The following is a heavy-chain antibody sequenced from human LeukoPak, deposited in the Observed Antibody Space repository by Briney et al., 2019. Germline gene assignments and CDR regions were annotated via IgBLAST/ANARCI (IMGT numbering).Heavy chain of an antibody. V-gene: IGHV4-39*07. CDR2: IYYDGTT. Sequence: SETLSLTCAVSGGSISRSNYWWGWIRQPPGKGLEWIASIYYDGTTYYNPSLNSRVIISVDTSKNQFSLKLSSVTAADTAVYYCARSGDYYDIQGFDYWGQGTLVTVSS. J-gene: IGHJ4*02. CDR3: ARSGDYYDIQGFDY. CDR1: GGSISRSNYW. D-gene: IGHD3-22*01.